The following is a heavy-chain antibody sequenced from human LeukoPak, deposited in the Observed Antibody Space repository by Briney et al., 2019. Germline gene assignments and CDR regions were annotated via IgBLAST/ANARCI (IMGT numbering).Heavy chain of an antibody. Sequence: GGSLRLSCAASGFTFSSYSMNWVRQAPGKGLEWVSYISSSSSTIYYADSVKGRFTISRDNAKNSLYLQMNSLRAEDTAVYYCARDLSVDIVATIPDAFDIWGQGTMVTVSS. CDR2: ISSSSSTI. D-gene: IGHD5-12*01. CDR1: GFTFSSYS. CDR3: ARDLSVDIVATIPDAFDI. V-gene: IGHV3-48*01. J-gene: IGHJ3*02.